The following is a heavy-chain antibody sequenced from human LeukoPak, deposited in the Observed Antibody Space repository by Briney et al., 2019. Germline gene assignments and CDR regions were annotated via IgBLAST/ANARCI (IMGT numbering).Heavy chain of an antibody. D-gene: IGHD1-26*01. V-gene: IGHV4-4*09. CDR3: ARSTSGSYLEY. CDR2: IHTSGST. Sequence: PSETLSLTCTVSGGSFSNYYWSWIRQPPRQGLEWVGYIHTSGSTSYNPSLKSRVTISVDTSKNQFSLKLSSVTAADTAVYYCARSTSGSYLEYWGQGTLVTVSS. J-gene: IGHJ4*02. CDR1: GGSFSNYY.